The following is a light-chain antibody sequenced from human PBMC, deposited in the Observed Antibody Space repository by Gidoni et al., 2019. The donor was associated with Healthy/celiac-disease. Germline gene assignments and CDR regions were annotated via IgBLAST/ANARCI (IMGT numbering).Light chain of an antibody. J-gene: IGKJ1*01. V-gene: IGKV1-39*01. CDR3: QQSYRWT. CDR1: QSISSY. Sequence: DIQMTQSPSSLSASVGDRVTIPCRASQSISSYLNWYQQKPGKAPKLLIYAASSLQSGVPSRFSGSGSGTDFTLTISSLQPEDFATYYCQQSYRWTFGQXTKVEIK. CDR2: AAS.